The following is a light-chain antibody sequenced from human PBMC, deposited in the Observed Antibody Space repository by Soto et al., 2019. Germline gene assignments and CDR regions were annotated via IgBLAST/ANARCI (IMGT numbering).Light chain of an antibody. CDR1: SSDVGRYNY. V-gene: IGLV2-14*01. CDR2: EVT. Sequence: QSALTQPASVSGSPGQSITISCTGTSSDVGRYNYVSWYQQHPGTAPKLIIYEVTNRPSGISNRFSGSKSGNTASLTISGLQAEDEGDYYCSSYRSSNNIVFGTGTKVTVL. J-gene: IGLJ1*01. CDR3: SSYRSSNNIV.